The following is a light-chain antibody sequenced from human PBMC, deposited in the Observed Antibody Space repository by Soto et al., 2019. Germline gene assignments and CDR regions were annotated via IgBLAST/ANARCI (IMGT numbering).Light chain of an antibody. J-gene: IGLJ1*01. CDR3: QCFDSSLRAYV. Sequence: QSVLTQPPSVSGAPGQRVTISCTGSSSNFGAGYEVHWYKQLPGAAPTLVIFNNLNRPSGVPERFSGSKSGTSASLVISGLQAEDEADYYCQCFDSSLRAYVFGSGTKLTVL. CDR2: NNL. V-gene: IGLV1-40*01. CDR1: SSNFGAGYE.